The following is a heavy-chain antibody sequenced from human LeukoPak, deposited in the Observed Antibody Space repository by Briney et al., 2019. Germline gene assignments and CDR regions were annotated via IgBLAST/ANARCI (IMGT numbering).Heavy chain of an antibody. V-gene: IGHV3-23*01. D-gene: IGHD2-21*02. CDR1: GFTFSSYA. J-gene: IGHJ6*03. CDR3: AKDVAKKKVVVVTAIRDYYYCMDV. Sequence: GGSLRLSCAASGFTFSSYAMSWVRQAPGKGLEWVSAISGSGGSTYYADSVKGRFTISRDNSKDTLYLQMNSLRAEDTAVYYCAKDVAKKKVVVVTAIRDYYYCMDVWGKGTTVTVSS. CDR2: ISGSGGST.